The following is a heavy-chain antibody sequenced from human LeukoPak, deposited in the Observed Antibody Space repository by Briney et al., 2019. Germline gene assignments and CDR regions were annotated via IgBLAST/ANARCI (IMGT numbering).Heavy chain of an antibody. J-gene: IGHJ4*02. CDR1: GGSFSTSNHY. Sequence: PTEPLSLTCTVSGGSFSTSNHYWGWIRQPPGKGLQWVGSFFYGVSTYYNPSLKSRVSVSLDTPKNQFSLRLSSVTAADTAVYYCARRYCPSLTCYGDYFDFWGQGTLVTVSS. V-gene: IGHV4-39*01. CDR3: ARRYCPSLTCYGDYFDF. CDR2: FFYGVST. D-gene: IGHD2-8*01.